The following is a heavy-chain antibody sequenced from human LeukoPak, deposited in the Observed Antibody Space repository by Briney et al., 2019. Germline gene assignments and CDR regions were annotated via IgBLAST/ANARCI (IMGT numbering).Heavy chain of an antibody. CDR1: GFTFSSYA. CDR2: ISGSGGST. Sequence: GGSLRLSCAASGFTFSSYAMSWVRQAPGKGLEWVSAISGSGGSTYYADSVKGRFTISRDNSKNTLYLQMNSLRAEDTAVYYCARDLLWFGASWGMDVWGQGTTVTVSS. V-gene: IGHV3-23*01. D-gene: IGHD3-10*01. CDR3: ARDLLWFGASWGMDV. J-gene: IGHJ6*02.